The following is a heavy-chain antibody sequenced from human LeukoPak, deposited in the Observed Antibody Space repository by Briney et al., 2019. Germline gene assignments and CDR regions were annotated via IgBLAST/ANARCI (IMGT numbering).Heavy chain of an antibody. J-gene: IGHJ4*02. D-gene: IGHD3-16*02. CDR3: ATYYDYVWGSYRDY. V-gene: IGHV4-4*07. CDR2: IYTSGST. Sequence: PSETLSLTCTVSGGSISSYYWSWIRQPAGKGLEWIGRIYTSGSTNYNPSLKSRVTISVDTSKNQFSLKLSSVTAADTAVYYCATYYDYVWGSYRDYWGQGTLVTVSS. CDR1: GGSISSYY.